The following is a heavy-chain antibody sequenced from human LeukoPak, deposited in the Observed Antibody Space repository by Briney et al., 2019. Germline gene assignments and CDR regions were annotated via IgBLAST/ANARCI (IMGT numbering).Heavy chain of an antibody. J-gene: IGHJ6*03. CDR3: AKAGRGGAITMVRGVEGDYYYMEV. CDR2: MSGSGGIT. CDR1: GFTYKLYC. D-gene: IGHD3-10*01. Sequence: GGSLRLSCAASGFTYKLYCMIWLRQAPGKAVEWSSGMSGSGGITHYAHCVKGRFTIPRENSKNTLYLKMNSLRGEDTAVYYCAKAGRGGAITMVRGVEGDYYYMEVWGKGTTVTISS. V-gene: IGHV3-23*01.